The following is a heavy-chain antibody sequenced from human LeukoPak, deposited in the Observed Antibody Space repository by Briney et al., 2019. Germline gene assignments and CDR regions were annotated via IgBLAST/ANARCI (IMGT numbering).Heavy chain of an antibody. V-gene: IGHV1-18*01. J-gene: IGHJ4*02. Sequence: RXAPGXXXEWMGWISAYNGNTNYAQKLQGRVTMTTDTSTSTAYMELRSLRSDDTAVYYCARDRRVAHDLDYWGQGTLVTVSS. CDR3: ARDRRVAHDLDY. CDR2: ISAYNGNT. D-gene: IGHD2-21*01.